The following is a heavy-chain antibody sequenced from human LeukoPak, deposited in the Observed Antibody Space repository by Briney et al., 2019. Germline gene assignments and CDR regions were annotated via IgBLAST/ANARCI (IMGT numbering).Heavy chain of an antibody. CDR2: INSDGSST. D-gene: IGHD1-26*01. J-gene: IGHJ6*03. Sequence: GGSLRLSCAASGFTFSHYWMHWVRQAPGKGLVWVSRINSDGSSTSYADSVKGRFTISRDNAKNTLYLQMNSLRAEDTAVYYCARVSSGSYFGDYYYYMDVWGKGTTVTVSS. CDR3: ARVSSGSYFGDYYYYMDV. CDR1: GFTFSHYW. V-gene: IGHV3-74*01.